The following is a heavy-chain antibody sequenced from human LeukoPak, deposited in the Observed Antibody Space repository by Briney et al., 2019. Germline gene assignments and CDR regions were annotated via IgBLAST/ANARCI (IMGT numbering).Heavy chain of an antibody. D-gene: IGHD4-17*01. Sequence: PSETLSLTCTVSGYSISSGYYWGWIRQPPGKGLEWIGSIYHSGSTYYNPSLKSRVTISVDTSKNQLSLKLSSVTAADTAVYYCARDRDGDPYYFDYWGQGTLVTVSS. CDR3: ARDRDGDPYYFDY. J-gene: IGHJ4*02. CDR2: IYHSGST. V-gene: IGHV4-38-2*02. CDR1: GYSISSGYY.